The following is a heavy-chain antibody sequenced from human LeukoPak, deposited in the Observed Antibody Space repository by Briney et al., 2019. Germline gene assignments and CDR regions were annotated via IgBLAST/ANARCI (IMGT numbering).Heavy chain of an antibody. D-gene: IGHD3-16*01. J-gene: IGHJ3*02. V-gene: IGHV1-69*06. CDR3: ARRSRDWGNAFDI. CDR2: IIPIFGTA. Sequence: GSSVKVSCKASGGTFSSYAISWVRQAPGQGLEWMGGIIPIFGTANYAQKFQGRVTITADKSTSTAYMELNSLRAEDTAVYYCARRSRDWGNAFDIWGQGTMVTVSS. CDR1: GGTFSSYA.